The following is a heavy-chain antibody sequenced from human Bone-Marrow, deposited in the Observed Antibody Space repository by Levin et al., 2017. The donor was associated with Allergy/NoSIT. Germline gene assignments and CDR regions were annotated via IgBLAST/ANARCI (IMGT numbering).Heavy chain of an antibody. Sequence: RGESLKISCAASGFTFTNAWMNWVRQAPGKGLEWVGLIKTNADGGTIDYAAPVKDRFTISREDSHSTLYLHMNSLKSEDTAVYYCTSGDFDVWSGYYSFEYWGQGALVTVSS. D-gene: IGHD3-3*01. CDR2: IKTNADGGTI. J-gene: IGHJ4*02. V-gene: IGHV3-15*01. CDR3: TSGDFDVWSGYYSFEY. CDR1: GFTFTNAW.